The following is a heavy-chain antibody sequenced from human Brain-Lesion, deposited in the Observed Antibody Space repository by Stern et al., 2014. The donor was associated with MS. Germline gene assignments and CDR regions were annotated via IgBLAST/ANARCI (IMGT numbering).Heavy chain of an antibody. D-gene: IGHD1-26*01. Sequence: QLQLQESGPGLVKPSATLSLTCTVSGGSISSSTYYWAWIRQPPGKGLAWIGNIYYSGFTYYNPSLKSRVTISVDMSKNQFSLKLSSVTAADTAIYYCARHDSVPRPSQLYSARDRGPGYFDYWGQGTLVTVSS. CDR2: IYYSGFT. CDR3: ARHDSVPRPSQLYSARDRGPGYFDY. J-gene: IGHJ4*02. CDR1: GGSISSSTYY. V-gene: IGHV4-39*01.